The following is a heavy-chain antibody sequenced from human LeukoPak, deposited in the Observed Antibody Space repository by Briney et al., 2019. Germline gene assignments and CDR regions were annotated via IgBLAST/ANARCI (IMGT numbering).Heavy chain of an antibody. Sequence: PSQTLSLTCTVSGGSISSYYWSWIRQPPGKGLEWIGYIYYSGSTNYNPSLKSRVTISVDTSKNQFSLKLSSVTAADTAVYYCASVELNRRFQHWGQGTLVTVSS. J-gene: IGHJ1*01. CDR1: GGSISSYY. CDR2: IYYSGST. CDR3: ASVELNRRFQH. D-gene: IGHD1-26*01. V-gene: IGHV4-59*08.